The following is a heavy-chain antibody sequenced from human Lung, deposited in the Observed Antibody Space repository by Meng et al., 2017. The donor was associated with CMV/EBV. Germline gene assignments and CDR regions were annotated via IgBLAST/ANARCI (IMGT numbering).Heavy chain of an antibody. CDR2: INWNGGST. V-gene: IGHV3-20*01. Sequence: GEXXKISCAASGFTFDDYDMSWVHQAPGKGLEWVSGINWNGGSTGYADSVKGRFTISRDNAKNSLYLQMNSLRAEDTALYHCARGYYESRRGIDYWGQGTLVTVSS. D-gene: IGHD3-22*01. J-gene: IGHJ4*02. CDR3: ARGYYESRRGIDY. CDR1: GFTFDDYD.